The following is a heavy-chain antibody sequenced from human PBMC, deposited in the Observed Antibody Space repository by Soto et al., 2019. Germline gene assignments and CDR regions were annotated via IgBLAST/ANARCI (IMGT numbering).Heavy chain of an antibody. D-gene: IGHD1-20*01. Sequence: EVQLLESGGGLVQSGGSLRLSCAASGLNFASYAMTWIRQAPGKGLEWVSATSGDDANTQYADSVKGRFTMSRDNSKNTLYLQMNSLRAEDTAVYFCAKYITAATRYFDLWGRGTLVTVSS. CDR3: AKYITAATRYFDL. V-gene: IGHV3-23*01. CDR2: TSGDDANT. CDR1: GLNFASYA. J-gene: IGHJ2*01.